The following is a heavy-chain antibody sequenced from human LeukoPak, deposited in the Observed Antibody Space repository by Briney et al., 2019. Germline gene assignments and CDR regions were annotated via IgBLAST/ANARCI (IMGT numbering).Heavy chain of an antibody. Sequence: GRSLRLSCAASGFTFSNYGMHWVRQAPAKGLEWVAVISYDGSDKFYADSVTGRFTISRDNAKNSLYLQMSSLRAEDTAVYYCVRDFDFWGQGTMVTVSS. CDR3: VRDFDF. J-gene: IGHJ3*01. V-gene: IGHV3-30*03. CDR2: ISYDGSDK. CDR1: GFTFSNYG.